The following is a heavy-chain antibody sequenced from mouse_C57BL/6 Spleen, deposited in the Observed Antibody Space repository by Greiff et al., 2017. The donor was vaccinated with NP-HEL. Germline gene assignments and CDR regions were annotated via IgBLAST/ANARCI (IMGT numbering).Heavy chain of an antibody. CDR2: INYDGSST. V-gene: IGHV5-16*01. CDR3: ARGLDWYFDV. Sequence: EVKLMESEGGLVQPGSSMKLSCTASGFTFSDYYMAWVRQVPEKGLEWVANINYDGSSTYYLDSLKSRFIISRDNAKNILYLQMSSLKSEDTATYYCARGLDWYFDVWGTGTTVTVSS. J-gene: IGHJ1*03. CDR1: GFTFSDYY.